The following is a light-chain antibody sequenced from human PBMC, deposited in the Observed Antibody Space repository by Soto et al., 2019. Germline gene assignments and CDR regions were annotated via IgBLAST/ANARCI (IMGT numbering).Light chain of an antibody. V-gene: IGKV2-28*01. CDR3: MQAIQAPLT. CDR1: RSHPSSNGNNY. J-gene: IGKJ1*01. CDR2: LGS. Sequence: DVAMSQSPLSISVPTGGPACTSGGSMRSHPSSNGNNYLDWYMQKPGQSPQIXSYLGSNRASGVPDRFSGSGSGTDFTLRITRVEAEDVGVYHCMQAIQAPLTFGQGTKVDIK.